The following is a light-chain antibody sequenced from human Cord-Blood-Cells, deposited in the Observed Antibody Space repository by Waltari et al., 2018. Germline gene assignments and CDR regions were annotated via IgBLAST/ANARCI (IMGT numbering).Light chain of an antibody. CDR1: RSDVGGYNY. J-gene: IGLJ3*02. Sequence: QSALTQPASVSGSPGQSITISCTGTRSDVGGYNYVPWYQQHPGKAPKLMIYDVSNRPSGFSNRFSVSKSGNTASLTISGLQAEDEADYYCSSYTSSSTLVFGGGTKLTVL. CDR2: DVS. CDR3: SSYTSSSTLV. V-gene: IGLV2-14*01.